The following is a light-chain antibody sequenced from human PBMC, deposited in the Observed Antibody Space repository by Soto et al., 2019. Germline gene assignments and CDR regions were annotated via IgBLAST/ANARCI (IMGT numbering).Light chain of an antibody. CDR2: GAS. CDR1: QSVSSY. Sequence: EIVITQSPATLSVSPGERATLSCRASQSVSSYLAWYQQKPGQAPRLLIYGASTRATGIPARFSGSGSGTDFTLTISSLEPEDFAVYYCQQRSNWPRTFGQGTKVDIK. V-gene: IGKV3-11*01. CDR3: QQRSNWPRT. J-gene: IGKJ1*01.